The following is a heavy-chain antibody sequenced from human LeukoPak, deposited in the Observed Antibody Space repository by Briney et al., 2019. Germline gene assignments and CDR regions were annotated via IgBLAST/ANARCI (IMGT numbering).Heavy chain of an antibody. CDR1: GFTFSSHA. CDR3: ARGTGNYGY. Sequence: GGSLRLSCAASGFTFSSHAMAWVRQAPGRGLEWISYISSSSSPISYADSVKGRFTISRDNAKNSLYLQMNSLRAEDTAVYYCARGTGNYGYWGQGTLVTVSS. D-gene: IGHD3/OR15-3a*01. J-gene: IGHJ4*02. V-gene: IGHV3-48*04. CDR2: ISSSSSPI.